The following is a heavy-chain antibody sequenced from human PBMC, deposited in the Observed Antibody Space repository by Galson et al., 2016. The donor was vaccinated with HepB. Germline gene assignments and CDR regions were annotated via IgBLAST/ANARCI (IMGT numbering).Heavy chain of an antibody. CDR1: GDSVSRNSAA. CDR3: AREARSSGWYADAFDI. V-gene: IGHV6-1*01. CDR2: TYYRSKWYD. D-gene: IGHD6-19*01. Sequence: CAISGDSVSRNSAAWNWIRQSPSRGLEWLGRTYYRSKWYDDYAVSVKSRITINPDTSKNQFSLQLNSVTPEDTAVYYCAREARSSGWYADAFDIWGQGTMVTVSS. J-gene: IGHJ3*02.